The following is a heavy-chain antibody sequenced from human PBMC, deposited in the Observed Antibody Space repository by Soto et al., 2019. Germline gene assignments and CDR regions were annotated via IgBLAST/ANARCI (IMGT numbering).Heavy chain of an antibody. V-gene: IGHV4-38-2*01. CDR2: IYHSGSS. Sequence: SETLSLTCAVSGDSISSDHYWGWIRQPPGKGLEWIGAIYHSGSSYNNPSLKGRLIISVDTSKNQFSLNLSSVTAADTAVYYCERVLNDNSGSQFDIWGQGTLVTVSS. D-gene: IGHD3-22*01. J-gene: IGHJ4*02. CDR3: ERVLNDNSGSQFDI. CDR1: GDSISSDHY.